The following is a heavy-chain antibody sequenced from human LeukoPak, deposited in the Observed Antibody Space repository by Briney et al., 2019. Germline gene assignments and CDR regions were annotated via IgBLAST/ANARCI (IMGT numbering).Heavy chain of an antibody. J-gene: IGHJ4*02. CDR1: GYTFTNYG. Sequence: ASVKVSCKTSGYTFTNYGISWVRQAPGQGLEWMGWISGYNGYTNYAQKLQGRVTMTTDTSTSTAYMELRSLRSDDTAVYYCARANVYYYGSGSYYLDYWGQGTLVTVSS. CDR3: ARANVYYYGSGSYYLDY. D-gene: IGHD3-10*01. CDR2: ISGYNGYT. V-gene: IGHV1-18*01.